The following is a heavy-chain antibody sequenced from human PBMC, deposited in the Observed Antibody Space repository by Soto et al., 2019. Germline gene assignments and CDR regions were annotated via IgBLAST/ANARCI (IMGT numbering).Heavy chain of an antibody. Sequence: GWTLRLSCSASGFTFSSYDVHLVRQAPGKGLEFVAGISPNGGSTFYADSVKARSTISRDNSKNTLYLQMSSLRPDDTALYYWVKLNDYWGQGTMVIVS. CDR2: ISPNGGST. CDR1: GFTFSSYD. CDR3: VKLNDY. J-gene: IGHJ4*02. V-gene: IGHV3-64D*06.